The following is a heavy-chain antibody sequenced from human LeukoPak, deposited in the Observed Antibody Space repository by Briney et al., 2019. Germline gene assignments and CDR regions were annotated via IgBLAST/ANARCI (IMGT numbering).Heavy chain of an antibody. CDR3: ARGAYNSSSWLFDY. Sequence: SVKVSCKASGGTFNSYAISWVRQAPGQGLEWMGGIIPIFGTANYAQKFQGRVTITADKSTSTAYMELSSLRSEDTAVYYCARGAYNSSSWLFDYWGQGTLVTVSS. CDR1: GGTFNSYA. D-gene: IGHD6-13*01. J-gene: IGHJ4*02. V-gene: IGHV1-69*06. CDR2: IIPIFGTA.